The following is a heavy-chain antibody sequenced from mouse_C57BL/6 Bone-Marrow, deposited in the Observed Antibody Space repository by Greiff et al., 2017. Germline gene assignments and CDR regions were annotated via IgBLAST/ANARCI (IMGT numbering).Heavy chain of an antibody. V-gene: IGHV5-17*01. CDR1: GFTFSDYG. CDR2: ISSGSSTI. Sequence: EVHLVESGGGLVKPGGSLKLSCAASGFTFSDYGMHWVRQAPEKGLEWVAYISSGSSTIYYADTVKGRFTISRDNAKNTLFLPTTSLRSEDTAMYYCARCYWYFDVWGTGTTVTVSS. CDR3: ARCYWYFDV. J-gene: IGHJ1*03.